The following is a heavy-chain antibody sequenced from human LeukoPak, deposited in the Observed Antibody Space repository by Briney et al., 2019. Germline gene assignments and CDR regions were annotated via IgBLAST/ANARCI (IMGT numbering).Heavy chain of an antibody. D-gene: IGHD6-25*01. V-gene: IGHV3-66*01. CDR2: IYSGGST. Sequence: GGSLRLSCVVSGFTVSSNYMSWFRQAPGKGLEWVSVIYSGGSTYYADSVKGRFTISRDNSKNTLYLQMNSLRAEDTAVYYCARERGHLDYWGEGTLVTVSS. J-gene: IGHJ4*02. CDR3: ARERGHLDY. CDR1: GFTVSSNY.